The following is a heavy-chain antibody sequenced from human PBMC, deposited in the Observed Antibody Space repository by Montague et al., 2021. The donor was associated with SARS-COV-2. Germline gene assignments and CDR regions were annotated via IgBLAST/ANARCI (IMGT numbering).Heavy chain of an antibody. J-gene: IGHJ6*02. CDR1: GGSLSGYY. V-gene: IGHV4-34*01. CDR3: ARAPYRLLFVPRYYGMDV. Sequence: SETLSLTCAVYGGSLSGYYWSWIRQPPGEGLEWIAEISHSGSTRYNPSLKSRVTISVDTSKNQFSLKLSSATAADTAVYYCARAPYRLLFVPRYYGMDVWGQGTTVTVSS. CDR2: ISHSGST. D-gene: IGHD2-2*01.